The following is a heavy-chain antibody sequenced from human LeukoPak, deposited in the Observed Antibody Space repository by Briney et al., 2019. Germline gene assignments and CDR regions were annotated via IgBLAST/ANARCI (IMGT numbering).Heavy chain of an antibody. CDR3: ARFSSGSLSPLDY. Sequence: PSETLSLTCAIYGGSFSGYYWSWIRQPPGKGLEWNGEINHSGSTNSNPSLKSRVTISVDTSKNQLSLKLSSVTAADTAVYYCARFSSGSLSPLDYWGQGTLVTVSS. CDR2: INHSGST. J-gene: IGHJ4*02. V-gene: IGHV4-34*01. CDR1: GGSFSGYY. D-gene: IGHD3-22*01.